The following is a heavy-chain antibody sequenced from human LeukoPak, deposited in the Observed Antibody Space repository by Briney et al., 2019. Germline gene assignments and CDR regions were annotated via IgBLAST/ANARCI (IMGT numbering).Heavy chain of an antibody. CDR2: IYPGDSDT. V-gene: IGHV5-51*01. D-gene: IGHD2-21*01. Sequence: GASLKISCQGSGYSFSNYWIGWVRQMPGKGLEWMAIIYPGDSDTRYSPSFQGQVTISADKPISTAYLQWGSLKASDSAMYYCARRDFGGPRWYFDLWGRGTLVTVSS. CDR3: ARRDFGGPRWYFDL. CDR1: GYSFSNYW. J-gene: IGHJ2*01.